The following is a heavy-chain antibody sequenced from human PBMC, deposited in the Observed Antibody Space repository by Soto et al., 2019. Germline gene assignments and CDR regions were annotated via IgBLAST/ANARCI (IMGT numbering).Heavy chain of an antibody. CDR2: IIPIFDIT. CDR3: SRPDEGGYSSNHHYYYALDV. J-gene: IGHJ6*02. V-gene: IGHV1-69*13. D-gene: IGHD3-22*01. Sequence: SVKVSCKASGGTFRSYSISWVRQAPGQGLEWMGGIIPIFDITNYAQKFQGRVTITADESTSTAYMELSSLGSDDTAVYYCSRPDEGGYSSNHHYYYALDVWGQGTTVTVSS. CDR1: GGTFRSYS.